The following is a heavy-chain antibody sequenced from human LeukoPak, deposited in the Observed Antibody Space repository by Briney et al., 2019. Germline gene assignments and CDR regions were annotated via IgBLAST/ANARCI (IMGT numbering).Heavy chain of an antibody. D-gene: IGHD3-3*01. CDR2: INPNSGGT. CDR1: GYTFTGYY. Sequence: ASVTVSFKASGYTFTGYYTHWVRQAPGQGLEWMGWINPNSGGTNYAQKFQGRVTMTRDTSISTAYMELSRLRSDDTAVYYCARDETIFDHYTYYYYYYMDVWGKGTTVTVSS. V-gene: IGHV1-2*02. J-gene: IGHJ6*03. CDR3: ARDETIFDHYTYYYYYYMDV.